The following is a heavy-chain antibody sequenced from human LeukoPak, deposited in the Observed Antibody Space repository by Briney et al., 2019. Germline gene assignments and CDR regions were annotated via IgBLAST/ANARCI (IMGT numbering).Heavy chain of an antibody. CDR3: ARVSSSWHYFDY. Sequence: GGSLRLACAASGFTFSSYSMSWVRQAPGKGLEWVSSISSSSSYIYYADSVKGRFTISRHNAKNSLYLQMDSLRAEDTAVYYSARVSSSWHYFDYWGQGTLVTVSS. D-gene: IGHD6-13*01. V-gene: IGHV3-21*01. CDR1: GFTFSSYS. CDR2: ISSSSSYI. J-gene: IGHJ4*02.